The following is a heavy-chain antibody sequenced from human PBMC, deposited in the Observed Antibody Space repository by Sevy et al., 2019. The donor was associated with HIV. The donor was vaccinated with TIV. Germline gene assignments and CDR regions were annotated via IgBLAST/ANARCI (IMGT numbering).Heavy chain of an antibody. CDR3: ASTGSTYYYDSSGYSAYYGMDV. V-gene: IGHV4-31*03. CDR2: IYYSGST. D-gene: IGHD3-22*01. J-gene: IGHJ6*02. Sequence: SETLSLTCTVSGGSISSGGYYWSWIRQHPGKGLEWIGYIYYSGSTYYNPSLKSRVTISVDTSKNQFSLKLSSVTAADTAVYYWASTGSTYYYDSSGYSAYYGMDVWGQGTTVTVSS. CDR1: GGSISSGGYY.